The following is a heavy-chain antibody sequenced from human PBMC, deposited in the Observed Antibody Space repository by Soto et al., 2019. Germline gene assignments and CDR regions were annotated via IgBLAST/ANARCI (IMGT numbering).Heavy chain of an antibody. CDR1: GYTFIGYY. CDR3: ERAVVSTIGDFDF. V-gene: IGHV1-2*02. CDR2: INPNSGAT. J-gene: IGHJ4*02. D-gene: IGHD5-12*01. Sequence: ASVKVSCKASGYTFIGYYIHWVRQAPGQGLEWMGWINPNSGATNYAQKFQGRVTMTRDTSITTAYMELSRLRYDDTAVYYCERAVVSTIGDFDFWGQGTPVTVSS.